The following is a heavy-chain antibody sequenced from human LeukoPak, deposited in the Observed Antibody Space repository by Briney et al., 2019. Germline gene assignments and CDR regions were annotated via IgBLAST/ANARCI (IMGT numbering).Heavy chain of an antibody. V-gene: IGHV5-51*01. D-gene: IGHD5-24*01. CDR2: IYPVDSDT. J-gene: IGHJ4*02. CDR1: GSTFTYYS. Sequence: GEPPQISFQRLGSTFTYYSIGWVRQLPGKGLEWMGIIYPVDSDTRYSPSFQGQVTISADKSISTAYLQWSSLRASDTAMYYCARCGEMATISSCYFDYWGQGTVVTVSS. CDR3: ARCGEMATISSCYFDY.